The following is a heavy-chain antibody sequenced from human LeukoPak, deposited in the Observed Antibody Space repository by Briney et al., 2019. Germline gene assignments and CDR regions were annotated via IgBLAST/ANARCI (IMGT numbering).Heavy chain of an antibody. D-gene: IGHD3-22*01. J-gene: IGHJ4*02. CDR1: GGSIRSGGYY. Sequence: SQTLSLTCIVSGGSIRSGGYYWSWIRQHPGKGLEWLGYIYYSGSTYYNPSLKSRVTISVDTSKNQFSLKLSSVTAADTAVYYCARLSDYYDSSGYLDWGQGTLVTVSS. V-gene: IGHV4-31*03. CDR2: IYYSGST. CDR3: ARLSDYYDSSGYLD.